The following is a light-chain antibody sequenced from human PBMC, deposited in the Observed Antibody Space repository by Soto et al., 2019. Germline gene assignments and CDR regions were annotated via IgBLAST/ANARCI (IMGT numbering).Light chain of an antibody. J-gene: IGKJ1*01. CDR3: QQNDISPRT. Sequence: DIHMTQSPSSLSASVGDRVTITCRASRSVSSFLNWYQQKPGKAPKLLIFDASTLHSGVPSRFRGCGYGTAFTLTITSLQPEDFATYICQQNDISPRTFGQGTRVDMK. CDR2: DAS. V-gene: IGKV1-39*01. CDR1: RSVSSF.